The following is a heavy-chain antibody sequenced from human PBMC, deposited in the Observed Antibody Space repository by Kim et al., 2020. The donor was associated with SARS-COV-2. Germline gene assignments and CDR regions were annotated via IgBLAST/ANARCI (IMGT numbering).Heavy chain of an antibody. D-gene: IGHD4-17*01. Sequence: GGSLRLSCAASGFSFSTYAMSWVRQAPGKGLEWVSGVTGSGATTYYADSVKGRFTISRDNSKNTLYLQMNSLRAEDTALYYCAKDQTTVTPRVAFDIWGQGTMVTVSS. J-gene: IGHJ3*02. CDR3: AKDQTTVTPRVAFDI. CDR2: VTGSGATT. CDR1: GFSFSTYA. V-gene: IGHV3-23*01.